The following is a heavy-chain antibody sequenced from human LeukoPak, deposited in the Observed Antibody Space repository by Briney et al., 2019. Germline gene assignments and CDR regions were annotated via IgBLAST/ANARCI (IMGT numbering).Heavy chain of an antibody. J-gene: IGHJ6*04. D-gene: IGHD3-10*02. Sequence: KSGGSLRLSCAASGFTFSSYSMNWVRRAPGKGLEWVSSISSSSSYIYYADSVKGRFTISRDNAKNSLYLQMNSLRAEDTAVYYCAELGITMIGGVWGKGTTVTISS. CDR2: ISSSSSYI. CDR1: GFTFSSYS. V-gene: IGHV3-21*01. CDR3: AELGITMIGGV.